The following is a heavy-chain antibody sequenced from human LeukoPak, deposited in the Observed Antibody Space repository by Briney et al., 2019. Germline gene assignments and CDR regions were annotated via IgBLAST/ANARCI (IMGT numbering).Heavy chain of an antibody. CDR3: ASQSSGGFFEDY. CDR1: GFTFSSYW. V-gene: IGHV3-7*01. CDR2: IKQDGSEK. D-gene: IGHD3-3*01. Sequence: GGTLRLSCAASGFTFSSYWMSWVRQAPGKGLECVANIKQDGSEKYYVDSVKGRFTISRDNAKNSLYLQMNSLRAEDTAVYYCASQSSGGFFEDYWGQGTLVTVSS. J-gene: IGHJ4*02.